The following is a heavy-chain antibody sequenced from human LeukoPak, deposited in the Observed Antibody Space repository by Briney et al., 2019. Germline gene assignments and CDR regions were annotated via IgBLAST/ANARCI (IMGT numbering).Heavy chain of an antibody. D-gene: IGHD6-19*01. CDR2: IWYDGSNK. CDR1: GFTFSSYG. V-gene: IGHV3-33*01. Sequence: GGPLRLFCAASGFTFSSYGMHGVRQAPGKGLEWVAVIWYDGSNKYYADSVKGRSTISRDNSKNTLYLQMNSLRAEDTAVYYCARDHSGGWYSDYFDYWGQGTLVTVSS. CDR3: ARDHSGGWYSDYFDY. J-gene: IGHJ4*02.